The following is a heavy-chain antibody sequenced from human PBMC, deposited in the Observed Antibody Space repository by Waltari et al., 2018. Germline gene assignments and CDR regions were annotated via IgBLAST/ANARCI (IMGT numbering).Heavy chain of an antibody. Sequence: EVQLVESAGGLVQPGGSLRFSCAASGFTFNNYTMNWVRQGPGKGLEWVSYISSDNTVYYADSVKGRFTISRDNAKNSVYLQMNSLRAEDTAVYFCARRLDYWGQGTLVTVSS. V-gene: IGHV3-48*04. CDR2: ISSDNTV. CDR3: ARRLDY. J-gene: IGHJ4*02. CDR1: GFTFNNYT. D-gene: IGHD2-21*02.